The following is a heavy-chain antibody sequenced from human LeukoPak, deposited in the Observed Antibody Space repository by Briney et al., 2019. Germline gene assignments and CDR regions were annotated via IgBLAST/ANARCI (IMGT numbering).Heavy chain of an antibody. D-gene: IGHD2-15*01. CDR1: GFTFSNDL. CDR2: INTDGGST. Sequence: GGSLRLSCAASGFTFSNDLMHWVRQVPGKGLVWVSRINTDGGSTYYADSVKGRFTVSRDNAKNTLYLQMNSLRAEDTAVYYCARGWYYYMDVWGKGTTVTVSS. V-gene: IGHV3-74*01. J-gene: IGHJ6*03. CDR3: ARGWYYYMDV.